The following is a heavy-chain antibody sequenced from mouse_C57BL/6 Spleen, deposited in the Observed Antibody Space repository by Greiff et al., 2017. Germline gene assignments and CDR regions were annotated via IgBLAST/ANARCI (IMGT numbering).Heavy chain of an antibody. CDR2: INPYNGGP. J-gene: IGHJ2*01. V-gene: IGHV1-19*01. Sequence: VQLQQPGPVLVKPGASVKMSCKASGYTFTDYYMNWVKQSHGKSLEWIGVINPYNGGPSYNQQFKGKATLTVDKSSSTVYVELNSLTSEDSAVYYCERDGYDYWGEGTTLTVS. D-gene: IGHD2-3*01. CDR3: ERDGYDY. CDR1: GYTFTDYY.